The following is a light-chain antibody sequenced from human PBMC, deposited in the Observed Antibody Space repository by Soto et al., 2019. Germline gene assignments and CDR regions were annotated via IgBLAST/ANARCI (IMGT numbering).Light chain of an antibody. V-gene: IGLV1-44*01. J-gene: IGLJ1*01. CDR3: AAWDDSLNGYV. Sequence: QSALTQPPSASGTTGQRVSISCSGSSSNIGSHTIAWYQHFPGKAPKVLIYTNNQRPSGVPDRFSGSKSGTSASLAISGLQSDDEADYFCAAWDDSLNGYVFGTGTKVTVL. CDR1: SSNIGSHT. CDR2: TNN.